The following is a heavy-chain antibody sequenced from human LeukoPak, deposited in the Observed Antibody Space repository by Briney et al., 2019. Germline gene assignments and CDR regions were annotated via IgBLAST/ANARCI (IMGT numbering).Heavy chain of an antibody. J-gene: IGHJ4*02. CDR2: VKQDVSEI. V-gene: IGHV3-7*01. CDR3: ARDKIVGATYFDY. Sequence: GGSLRLSCAASGFTFSSYWMSWVRQAPGKGLEWVANVKQDVSEIYYVDSVKGRFTISRDNTKNSLYLQMNSLRAEDTAVYYCARDKIVGATYFDYWGQGTLVTVSS. D-gene: IGHD1-26*01. CDR1: GFTFSSYW.